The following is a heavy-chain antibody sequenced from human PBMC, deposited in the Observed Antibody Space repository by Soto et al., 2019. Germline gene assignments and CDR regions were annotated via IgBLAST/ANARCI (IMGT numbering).Heavy chain of an antibody. J-gene: IGHJ5*02. D-gene: IGHD2-15*01. CDR1: GFTFSNYW. CDR3: ASYCSGGNCYNWFDP. CDR2: IKQDGSEK. Sequence: GGSLRLFCVASGFTFSNYWMSWVRQTPGKGLEWVANIKQDGSEKYYVDSVKGRFTISRDNAKNSLYLQMNSLRAEDTAVYYCASYCSGGNCYNWFDPWGQGTLVTSPQ. V-gene: IGHV3-7*01.